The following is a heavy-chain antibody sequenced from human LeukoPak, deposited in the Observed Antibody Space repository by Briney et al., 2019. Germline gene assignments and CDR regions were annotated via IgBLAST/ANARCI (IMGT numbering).Heavy chain of an antibody. CDR1: GGSISSYY. CDR3: TRGSMGGSGSYYEDYYYGMDV. Sequence: SETLSLTCTVSGGSISSYYWTWIRQPAGKGLEWIERILNGGSTNYNPSLKSRLTMSVDTSKNQFSLKLNSVTAADTAVYYCTRGSMGGSGSYYEDYYYGMDVWGQGTTVTVS. V-gene: IGHV4-4*07. D-gene: IGHD3-10*01. CDR2: ILNGGST. J-gene: IGHJ6*02.